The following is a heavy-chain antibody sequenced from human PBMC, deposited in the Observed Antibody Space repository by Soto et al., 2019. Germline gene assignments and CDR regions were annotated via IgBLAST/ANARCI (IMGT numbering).Heavy chain of an antibody. Sequence: SETQSLTCPVYAGTFSGYCGRWIRPPPGKGLEWIGEINHSGSTNYNPSLKSRVTISVDTSKNQFSLKLSSVTAADTAVYFCARGCGCSGGSCFFVDYWGQGTLVTVSS. J-gene: IGHJ4*02. CDR1: AGTFSGYC. V-gene: IGHV4-34*01. D-gene: IGHD2-15*01. CDR3: ARGCGCSGGSCFFVDY. CDR2: INHSGST.